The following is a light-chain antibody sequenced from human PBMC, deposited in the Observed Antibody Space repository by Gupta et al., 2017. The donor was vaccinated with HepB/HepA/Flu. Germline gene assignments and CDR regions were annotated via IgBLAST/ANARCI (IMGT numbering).Light chain of an antibody. CDR2: GTS. CDR3: QQDDNSPWT. J-gene: IGKJ1*01. Sequence: EIVLTQSPGTLPLSPGESATLSCRASQHINGDHLGWYQLKTGQAPRLLVYGTSGRATGIPTRFSGSGSGTDFTLTISGLEPEEFAVYYCQQDDNSPWTFGQGTKVEIK. V-gene: IGKV3-20*01. CDR1: QHINGDH.